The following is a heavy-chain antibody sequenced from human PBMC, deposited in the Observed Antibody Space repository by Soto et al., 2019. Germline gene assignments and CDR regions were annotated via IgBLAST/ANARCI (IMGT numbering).Heavy chain of an antibody. CDR1: GGTFSSYA. J-gene: IGHJ6*02. CDR3: AREGTTAPQDGFYYYGMDV. CDR2: IIPIFGST. V-gene: IGHV1-69*01. D-gene: IGHD5-18*01. Sequence: QVQLVQSGAEVRKPRSSVKVSCKASGGTFSSYAITWVRQAPGQGLEWMGGIIPIFGSTNYAQKFQGRVTITADESTSTAYMELSSLRSEDTAVYYCAREGTTAPQDGFYYYGMDVWGQGTTVTVSS.